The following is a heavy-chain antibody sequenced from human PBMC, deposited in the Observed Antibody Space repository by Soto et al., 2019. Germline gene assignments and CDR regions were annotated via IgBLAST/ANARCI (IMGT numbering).Heavy chain of an antibody. CDR3: ARQDALLWFGELLPLCWYFDL. V-gene: IGHV4-39*01. D-gene: IGHD3-10*01. CDR1: GGSISSSSYY. Sequence: QLQLQESGPGLVKPSETLSLTCTVSGGSISSSSYYWGWIRQPPGKGLEWIGSIYYSGSTYYNPSLKSRVTISVDTSKNQFSLKLSSVTAADTAVYYCARQDALLWFGELLPLCWYFDLWGRGTLVTVSS. CDR2: IYYSGST. J-gene: IGHJ2*01.